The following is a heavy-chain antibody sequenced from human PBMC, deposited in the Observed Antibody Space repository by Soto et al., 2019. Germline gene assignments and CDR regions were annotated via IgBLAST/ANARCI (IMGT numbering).Heavy chain of an antibody. CDR2: IYGSGGGI. Sequence: EAQLLESGGGLVQPGGSLRLSCTASGFTFRDYAMTWVRQAPGKGLECVSGIYGSGGGIQYADSVKGRFTISRDNYRNTLYLKMNSLRDVDTAVYYCAKDLVSGDGLWLMDEWGLGTPVTVSP. V-gene: IGHV3-23*01. D-gene: IGHD2-21*02. CDR3: AKDLVSGDGLWLMDE. CDR1: GFTFRDYA. J-gene: IGHJ4*02.